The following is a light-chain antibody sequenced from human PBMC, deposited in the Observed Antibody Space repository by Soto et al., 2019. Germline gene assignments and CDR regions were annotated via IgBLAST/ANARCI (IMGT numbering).Light chain of an antibody. V-gene: IGLV2-11*01. J-gene: IGLJ1*01. Sequence: QSVLTQPLSVSGSHGQSVTISCTGTSTDVGASNNVSWYQQLPGRAPKLMIYDVSERPSGVPDRFSGSKSGNTASLTISGLQADDEADYYCCSYAVTAYVFVNGTKVTVL. CDR1: STDVGASNN. CDR2: DVS. CDR3: CSYAVTAYV.